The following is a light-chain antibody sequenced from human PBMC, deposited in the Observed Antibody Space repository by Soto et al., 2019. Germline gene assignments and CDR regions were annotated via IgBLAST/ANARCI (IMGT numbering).Light chain of an antibody. V-gene: IGLV1-47*01. J-gene: IGLJ1*01. CDR1: SYNIGSNY. CDR3: AAWDDSLSGYV. Sequence: QSVLTQPPSASGTPGQRVTLSCSGSSYNIGSNYVYWYQQLPGTAPKLLIYRNNQRPSGVPDRFSGSKSGTAASLAISGLRSEDEADYNCAAWDDSLSGYVFGTGSKLTVL. CDR2: RNN.